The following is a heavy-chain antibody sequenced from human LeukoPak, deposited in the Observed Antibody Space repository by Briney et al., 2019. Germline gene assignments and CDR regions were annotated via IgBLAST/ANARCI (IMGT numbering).Heavy chain of an antibody. Sequence: SVKVSCEASGGTFSSYAISWVRQAPGQGLEWMGGIIPIFGTANYAQKFQGRVTITTDESTSTAYMELSSLRSEDTAVYYCASWRYDILTGFDYWGQGTLVTVSS. CDR3: ASWRYDILTGFDY. CDR1: GGTFSSYA. D-gene: IGHD3-9*01. CDR2: IIPIFGTA. V-gene: IGHV1-69*05. J-gene: IGHJ4*02.